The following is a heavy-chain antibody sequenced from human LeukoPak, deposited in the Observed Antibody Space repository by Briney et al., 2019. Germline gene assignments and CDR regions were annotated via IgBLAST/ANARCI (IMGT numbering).Heavy chain of an antibody. J-gene: IGHJ4*02. CDR1: GFTFSSYW. CDR3: AKDEGRVGAPKGFDY. Sequence: PGGSLRLSCAASGFTFSSYWMHWVRQAPGKGLVWVSRINSDGSSTSYADSVKGRFTISRDNSKNTLYLQMNSLRAEDTAVYYCAKDEGRVGAPKGFDYWGQGTLVTVSS. CDR2: INSDGSST. D-gene: IGHD1-26*01. V-gene: IGHV3-74*01.